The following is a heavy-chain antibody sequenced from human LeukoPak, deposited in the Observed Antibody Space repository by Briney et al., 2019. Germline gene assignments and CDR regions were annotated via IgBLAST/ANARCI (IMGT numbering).Heavy chain of an antibody. CDR3: ARGWSFDI. J-gene: IGHJ3*02. Sequence: PGGSLRLSCAASGFAFSSYEMNWVRQAPGKGLEWVSYIRSSGSTIYYADSAKGRFTISRDNAKNSLYLQMNSLRAEDTAVYYCARGWSFDIWGRGTMVTVSS. CDR1: GFAFSSYE. CDR2: IRSSGSTI. D-gene: IGHD2-15*01. V-gene: IGHV3-48*03.